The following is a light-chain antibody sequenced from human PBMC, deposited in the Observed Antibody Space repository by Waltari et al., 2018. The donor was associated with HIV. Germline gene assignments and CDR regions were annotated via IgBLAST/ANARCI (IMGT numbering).Light chain of an antibody. CDR3: AAWDDSLNGVV. J-gene: IGLJ2*01. Sequence: QSVLTQPPSASGTPGQRVTISCSGSSSNIGSNTVNWYQQLPGTAPKLLIYSNNQRPSVVPTRFSGSKSGTSASLAISGLQSEDETDYYCAAWDDSLNGVVFGGGTKLTVL. V-gene: IGLV1-44*01. CDR1: SSNIGSNT. CDR2: SNN.